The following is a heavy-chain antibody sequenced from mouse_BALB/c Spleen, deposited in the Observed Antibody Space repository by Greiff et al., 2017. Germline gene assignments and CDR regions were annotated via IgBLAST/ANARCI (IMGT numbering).Heavy chain of an antibody. Sequence: EVQLQQSGPELVKPGASVKISCKASGYSFTGYYMHWVKQSHGKSLEWIGRVNPNNGGTSYNQKFKGKAILTVDKSSSTAYMELRSLTSEDSAVYYCASYGNSYFDVWGAGTTVTVSS. D-gene: IGHD2-10*02. V-gene: IGHV1-26*01. CDR2: VNPNNGGT. CDR3: ASYGNSYFDV. J-gene: IGHJ1*01. CDR1: GYSFTGYY.